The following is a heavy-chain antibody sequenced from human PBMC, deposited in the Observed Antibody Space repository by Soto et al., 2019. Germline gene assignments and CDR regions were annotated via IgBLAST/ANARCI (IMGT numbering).Heavy chain of an antibody. Sequence: PGGSLRLSCAASGFTFSSYGMHWVRQAPGKGLEWVAVIWYDGSNKYYADYVKGRFTISRDNSKNTLYLQMNSLRAEDTAVYYCARGGWSNYPSSYYYYMDVWGKGTTVTVSS. CDR3: ARGGWSNYPSSYYYYMDV. V-gene: IGHV3-33*01. CDR1: GFTFSSYG. D-gene: IGHD4-4*01. J-gene: IGHJ6*03. CDR2: IWYDGSNK.